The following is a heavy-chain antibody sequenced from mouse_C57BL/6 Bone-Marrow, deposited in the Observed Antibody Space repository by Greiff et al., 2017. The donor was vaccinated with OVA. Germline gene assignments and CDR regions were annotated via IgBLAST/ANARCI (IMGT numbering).Heavy chain of an antibody. J-gene: IGHJ3*01. CDR2: IYPRSGNT. Sequence: QVQLQQSGAELARPGASVKLSCKASGYTFTSYGISWVKQSTGQGLEWIGEIYPRSGNTYYNEKFKGKATLTADKSSSTAYMELRSLTSEDSAVYFCARSDYGSRRFAYWGQGTLVTVSA. V-gene: IGHV1-81*01. D-gene: IGHD1-1*01. CDR3: ARSDYGSRRFAY. CDR1: GYTFTSYG.